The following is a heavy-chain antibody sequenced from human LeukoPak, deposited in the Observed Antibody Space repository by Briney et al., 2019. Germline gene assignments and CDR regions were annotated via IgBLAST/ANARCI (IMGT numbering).Heavy chain of an antibody. V-gene: IGHV3-33*01. J-gene: IGHJ4*02. CDR1: GFTFSSYG. CDR2: IWYDGSNK. Sequence: LPGGSLRLSCAASGFTFSSYGMHWVRQAPGKGLEWVAVIWYDGSNKYYADSVKGRFTISRDNSKNTLYLQMNSLRAEDTAVYYCAREGSNPSLDYWGQGTLVTVSS. D-gene: IGHD6-13*01. CDR3: AREGSNPSLDY.